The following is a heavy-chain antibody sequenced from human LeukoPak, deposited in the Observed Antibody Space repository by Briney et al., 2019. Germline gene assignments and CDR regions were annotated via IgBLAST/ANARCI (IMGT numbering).Heavy chain of an antibody. CDR1: GGSISSYY. CDR3: ARVGRGVFDG. Sequence: SETLSLNCTVSGGSISSYYWSWLRQPPGKGLEWSGYIYYSGSTNYNPSLKSRVTISVDTSKNQFSLKLSSVTAADTAVYYCARVGRGVFDGWGQGTLVSVSS. D-gene: IGHD3-10*01. V-gene: IGHV4-59*08. CDR2: IYYSGST. J-gene: IGHJ4*02.